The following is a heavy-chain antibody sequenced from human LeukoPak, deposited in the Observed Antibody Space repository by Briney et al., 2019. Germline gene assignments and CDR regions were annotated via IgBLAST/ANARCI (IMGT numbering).Heavy chain of an antibody. CDR1: GFTFSAYH. CDR2: ISYDGTTK. V-gene: IGHV3-30-3*01. CDR3: ARDYIFAFDN. J-gene: IGHJ4*02. Sequence: PAGTLTLSCAASGFTFSAYHRHWVRQAPGKGLEWVAVISYDGTTKYYRDSVKGRFTISRDNAKNSLYLQMNSLRDEDTAVYYCARDYIFAFDNWGQGTLVTVSS.